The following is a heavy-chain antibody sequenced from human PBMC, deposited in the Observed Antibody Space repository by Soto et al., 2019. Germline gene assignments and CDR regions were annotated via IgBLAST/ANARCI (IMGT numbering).Heavy chain of an antibody. CDR2: IWYDGSNK. J-gene: IGHJ4*02. Sequence: QVPFVESGGGVVQPGRSLRLSFAASGFSFSTYGMHWVRQAPGKGLEWVAVIWYDGSNKYYGDSVKGRFTISRDNSKNTLYLQMNSLRAEDTAVYYCARAVGPFDYWGQGTLVTVSS. V-gene: IGHV3-33*01. CDR3: ARAVGPFDY. D-gene: IGHD3-16*01. CDR1: GFSFSTYG.